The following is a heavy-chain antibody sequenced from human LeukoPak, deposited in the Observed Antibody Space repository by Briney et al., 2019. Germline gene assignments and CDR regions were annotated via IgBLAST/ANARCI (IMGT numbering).Heavy chain of an antibody. CDR1: GGSISRGGYY. CDR2: IYYSGST. Sequence: SETLSLTCTASGGSISRGGYYWSWIRQHPGKGLEWIGYIYYSGSTYYNPSLKSRVTISVDTSKNQFSLKLSSVTAADTAVYYCARENGGRYYDSSGNDAFDIWGQGTMVTVSS. CDR3: ARENGGRYYDSSGNDAFDI. D-gene: IGHD3-22*01. V-gene: IGHV4-31*03. J-gene: IGHJ3*02.